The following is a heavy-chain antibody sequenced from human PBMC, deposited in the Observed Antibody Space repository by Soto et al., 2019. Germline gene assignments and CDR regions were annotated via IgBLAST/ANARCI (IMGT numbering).Heavy chain of an antibody. CDR3: ARVLVVTKYYFDY. CDR1: GGSISSGGYS. V-gene: IGHV4-30-2*01. J-gene: IGHJ4*02. Sequence: SETLSLTCAVSGGSISSGGYSWSWIRQPPGKGLEWLGYIYHSGSSYYNPSLKSRVTISVDTSKNQFSLKLSSVTAADTAVYYCARVLVVTKYYFDYWGQGTPVTVSS. D-gene: IGHD2-15*01. CDR2: IYHSGSS.